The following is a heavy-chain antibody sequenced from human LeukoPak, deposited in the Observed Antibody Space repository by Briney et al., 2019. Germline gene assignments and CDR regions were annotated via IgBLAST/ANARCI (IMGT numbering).Heavy chain of an antibody. D-gene: IGHD1-26*01. V-gene: IGHV1-69*01. J-gene: IGHJ5*02. CDR2: IIPSFGTV. CDR1: AVTFSTYA. Sequence: ASVKVSCKASAVTFSTYAITWMRQAPGQGLEWMGGIIPSFGTVYYAQKFQGRVTITADESTSTDYMELSSLRSEDTAVYYCARDVEGRLNLLPSWGQGTLVTVSS. CDR3: ARDVEGRLNLLPS.